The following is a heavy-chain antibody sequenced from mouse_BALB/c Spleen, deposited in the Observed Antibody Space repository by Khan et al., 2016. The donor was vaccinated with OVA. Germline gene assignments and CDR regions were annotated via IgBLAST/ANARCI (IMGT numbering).Heavy chain of an antibody. Sequence: QIQLVQSGPELKKPGETVKISCKASGYTFTNYGMNWVKQAPGKGLKWMGWINTYTGEPTYADDFKGRFAFSLETSASTAYLQINNLKNEDTATYFCARYGSSYYAMDYWGQGTSVTVSS. CDR3: ARYGSSYYAMDY. D-gene: IGHD1-1*01. CDR2: INTYTGEP. V-gene: IGHV9-3-1*01. J-gene: IGHJ4*01. CDR1: GYTFTNYG.